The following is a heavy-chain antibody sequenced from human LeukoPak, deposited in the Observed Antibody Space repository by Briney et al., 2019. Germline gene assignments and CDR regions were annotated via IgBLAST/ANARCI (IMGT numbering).Heavy chain of an antibody. D-gene: IGHD2-8*01. CDR2: ISSSGSTI. J-gene: IGHJ6*03. V-gene: IGHV3-48*03. CDR3: ANGYCTNGVCYPYYYYYMDV. CDR1: GFTFSSYE. Sequence: GGSLRLSCAASGFTFSSYEMNWVRQAPGKGLEWVSYISSSGSTIYYADSVKGRFTISRDNAKNSLYLQMNGLRAEDTAVYYCANGYCTNGVCYPYYYYYMDVWGKGTTVTVSS.